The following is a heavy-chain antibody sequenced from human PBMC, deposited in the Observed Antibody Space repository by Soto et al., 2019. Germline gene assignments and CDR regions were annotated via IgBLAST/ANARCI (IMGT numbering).Heavy chain of an antibody. J-gene: IGHJ4*02. Sequence: QVQLQQWGAGLLKPSETLSLTCAVYGGSFSGYYWSWIRQPPGKGLEWIGEINHSGSTNYNPSLKSRVTISVDTSKNQFSLKLSSVTAADTAVYYCARADIVVVVAATRAWGFHYWGQGTLVTVSS. CDR1: GGSFSGYY. D-gene: IGHD2-15*01. CDR2: INHSGST. V-gene: IGHV4-34*01. CDR3: ARADIVVVVAATRAWGFHY.